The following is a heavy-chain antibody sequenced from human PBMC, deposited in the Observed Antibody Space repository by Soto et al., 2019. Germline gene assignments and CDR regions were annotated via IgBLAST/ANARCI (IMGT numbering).Heavy chain of an antibody. Sequence: SETLSLTCTVSGGSISSYYWSWIRQPPGKGLEWIGYMYYSGSTNYNPSLKSRVTISVDTSKNQFSLKLSSVTAADTAVYYCASCTSCYAGLYYYYMDVWGKGTTVTVSS. CDR2: MYYSGST. CDR1: GGSISSYY. V-gene: IGHV4-59*08. J-gene: IGHJ6*03. D-gene: IGHD2-2*01. CDR3: ASCTSCYAGLYYYYMDV.